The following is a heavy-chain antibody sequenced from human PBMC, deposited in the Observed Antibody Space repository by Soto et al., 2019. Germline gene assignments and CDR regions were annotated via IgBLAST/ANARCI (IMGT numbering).Heavy chain of an antibody. V-gene: IGHV4-38-2*02. CDR3: ARDRKRSGFGELLGDDAFDI. CDR1: GYSISSGYY. D-gene: IGHD3-10*01. Sequence: SETLSLTCTVSGYSISSGYYWGWIQQPPGKGLEWIGSIYHSGSTYYNPSLKSRVTISVDTSKNQFSLKLSSVTAADTAVYYCARDRKRSGFGELLGDDAFDIWGQGTMVTVSS. CDR2: IYHSGST. J-gene: IGHJ3*02.